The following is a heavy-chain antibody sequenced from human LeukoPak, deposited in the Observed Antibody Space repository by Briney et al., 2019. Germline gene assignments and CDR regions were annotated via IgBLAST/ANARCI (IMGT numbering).Heavy chain of an antibody. D-gene: IGHD3-16*02. CDR1: GYTFTSYD. CDR2: INTNTGNP. CDR3: ARLTVWGSYRDLDY. V-gene: IGHV7-4-1*02. J-gene: IGHJ4*02. Sequence: ASVKVSCKASGYTFTSYDMNWVRQAPGHRLEWMGWINTNTGNPTYAQGFTGRFVFSLDTSVTTAYLQISSLKAEDTAVYYCARLTVWGSYRDLDYWGQGTLVTVSS.